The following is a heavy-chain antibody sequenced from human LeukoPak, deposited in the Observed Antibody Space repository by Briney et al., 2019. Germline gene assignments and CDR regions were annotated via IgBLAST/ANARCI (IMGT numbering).Heavy chain of an antibody. CDR2: ISGSGGST. CDR3: AKPWVPERFGELSPFDY. V-gene: IGHV3-23*01. D-gene: IGHD3-10*01. J-gene: IGHJ4*02. CDR1: GFTFSSYA. Sequence: GGSLRLSCAASGFTFSSYAMSWVRQAPGKGLEWVSAISGSGGSTYYADSVKGRFTISRDNSKNTLNLQMNSLRAEDTAVYYCAKPWVPERFGELSPFDYWGQGTLVTVSS.